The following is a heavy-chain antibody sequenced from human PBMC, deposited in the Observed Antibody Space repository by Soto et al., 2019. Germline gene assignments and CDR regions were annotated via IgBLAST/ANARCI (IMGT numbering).Heavy chain of an antibody. CDR2: IIPTFGTA. CDR3: AREGDVDTAMVDYYYGMDV. Sequence: QVQLVQSGAEVKKPGSSVKVSCKASGGTFSSYAISWVRQAPGQGLEWMGGIIPTFGTANYAQKFQGRVTITADESTSTAYMELSSLRSEDTAVYYCAREGDVDTAMVDYYYGMDVWGQGTTVTVSS. D-gene: IGHD5-18*01. J-gene: IGHJ6*02. CDR1: GGTFSSYA. V-gene: IGHV1-69*12.